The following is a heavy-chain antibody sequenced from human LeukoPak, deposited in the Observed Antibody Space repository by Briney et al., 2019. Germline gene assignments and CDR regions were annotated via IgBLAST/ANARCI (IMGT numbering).Heavy chain of an antibody. V-gene: IGHV3-66*02. D-gene: IGHD4-23*01. Sequence: PGGSLRLSCAASGFTVSSNYMSWVRQAPGKGLEWVSSLYSGGCTDYAGSVKGRFTISRDKSQNTLYLQMSSLRVEDTAVYYCATAGGNAPRPLDYWGQGTLVTVSS. CDR1: GFTVSSNY. CDR3: ATAGGNAPRPLDY. J-gene: IGHJ4*02. CDR2: LYSGGCT.